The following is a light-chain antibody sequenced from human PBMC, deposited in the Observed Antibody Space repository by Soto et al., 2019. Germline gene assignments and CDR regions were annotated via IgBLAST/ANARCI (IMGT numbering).Light chain of an antibody. J-gene: IGKJ2*01. CDR2: GAS. CDR1: QSVSSAY. CDR3: HQRSNWPQT. V-gene: IGKV3D-20*02. Sequence: EIVLTQSPGTLSLSPGERATLSCRASQSVSSAYLAWYQQIPGQAPRLLIYGASSRATGIPDRFSGSGSGTDFTLTISGLEPEDFAVYYCHQRSNWPQTFGQGTKLEIK.